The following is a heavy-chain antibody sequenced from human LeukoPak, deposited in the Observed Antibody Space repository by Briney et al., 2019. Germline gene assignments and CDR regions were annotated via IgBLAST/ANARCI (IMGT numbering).Heavy chain of an antibody. Sequence: SEILSLTCAVYGGSFSGCYWSWIRQPPGKGLEWIGEINHSGSTNYNPSLKSRVTISVDTSKNQFSLKLSSVTAADTAVYYCARGRGWELRYFDYWGQGTLVTVSS. D-gene: IGHD1-26*01. CDR2: INHSGST. CDR1: GGSFSGCY. CDR3: ARGRGWELRYFDY. J-gene: IGHJ4*02. V-gene: IGHV4-34*01.